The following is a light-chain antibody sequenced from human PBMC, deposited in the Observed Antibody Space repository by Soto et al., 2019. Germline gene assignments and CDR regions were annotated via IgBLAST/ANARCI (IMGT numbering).Light chain of an antibody. V-gene: IGLV3-21*04. J-gene: IGLJ2*01. CDR2: NDS. CDR1: NIGSYI. CDR3: QVWDSSSEHVV. Sequence: SYELTQPPSVSVAPGKTARITCGGNNIGSYIVHWYQQKPGQAPVLVIYNDSDRPSGIPERFSGSNSGNTATLIISRVEAGDEADYHCQVWDSSSEHVVFGGGTKLTVL.